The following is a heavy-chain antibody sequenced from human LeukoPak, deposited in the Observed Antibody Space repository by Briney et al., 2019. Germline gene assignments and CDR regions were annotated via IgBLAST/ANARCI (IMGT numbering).Heavy chain of an antibody. Sequence: SVKVSCKASGGTFSSYAISWVRQAPGQGLEWMGRIIPIFGTANYAQKFQGRVTITTDESTSTAYMELSSLRSEGTAVYYCARDLVRWNDAGTPFDYWGQGTLVTVSS. CDR2: IIPIFGTA. V-gene: IGHV1-69*05. J-gene: IGHJ4*02. CDR3: ARDLVRWNDAGTPFDY. CDR1: GGTFSSYA. D-gene: IGHD1-1*01.